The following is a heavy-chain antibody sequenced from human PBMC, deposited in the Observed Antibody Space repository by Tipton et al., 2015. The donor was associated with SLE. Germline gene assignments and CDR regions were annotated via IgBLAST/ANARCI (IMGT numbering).Heavy chain of an antibody. Sequence: GSLRLSCAASGFRFSSYWMSWVRQAPGKGLEWVANIRQDESEKYYVDSVKGRFTISRDNAKNSLYLQMNSLRAEDTAVYYCARLVTTLLTCDQWGQGTLVTVSS. CDR1: GFRFSSYW. CDR3: ARLVTTLLTCDQ. CDR2: IRQDESEK. V-gene: IGHV3-7*03. J-gene: IGHJ5*02. D-gene: IGHD2-21*02.